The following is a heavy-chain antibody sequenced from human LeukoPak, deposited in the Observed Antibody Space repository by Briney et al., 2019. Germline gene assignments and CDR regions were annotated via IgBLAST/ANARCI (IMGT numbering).Heavy chain of an antibody. J-gene: IGHJ4*02. CDR2: ISYDGSNK. CDR3: AKDALVLLWFGELFPTPCDY. D-gene: IGHD3-10*01. CDR1: GFTFSSYG. Sequence: GGSLRLSCAASGFTFSSYGMHWVRQAPGKGLEWVAVISYDGSNKYYADSVKGRFTISRDNSKNTLYLQMNSLRAEDTAVYYCAKDALVLLWFGELFPTPCDYWGQGTLVTVSS. V-gene: IGHV3-30*18.